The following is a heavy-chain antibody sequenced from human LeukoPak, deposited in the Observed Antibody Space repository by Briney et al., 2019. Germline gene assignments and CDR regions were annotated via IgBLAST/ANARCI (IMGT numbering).Heavy chain of an antibody. Sequence: GGSLRLSCAASGFSFRSYTMNWVRQAPGQGLEWVSYISSSSGYTNYADSVKGRFTISRDNAKNSLYLQMNSLRAEDTAVYYCARVDEGRNGVTVGYWGQGTLVTVSS. CDR2: ISSSSGYT. J-gene: IGHJ4*02. V-gene: IGHV3-21*05. CDR1: GFSFRSYT. D-gene: IGHD2-8*01. CDR3: ARVDEGRNGVTVGY.